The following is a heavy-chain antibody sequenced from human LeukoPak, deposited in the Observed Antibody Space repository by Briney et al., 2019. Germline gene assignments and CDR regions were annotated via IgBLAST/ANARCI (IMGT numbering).Heavy chain of an antibody. V-gene: IGHV3-74*01. CDR1: GFTFSSYW. Sequence: PGGSLRLSCAASGFTFSSYWMHWARQAPGKGLVWVSRINSDGSSTSYADSVKGRFTISRDNAKNSVYLQMNSLRAEDTAVYYCAREGPDSRYFDLWGRVTLVSVSS. D-gene: IGHD4-11*01. J-gene: IGHJ2*01. CDR3: AREGPDSRYFDL. CDR2: INSDGSST.